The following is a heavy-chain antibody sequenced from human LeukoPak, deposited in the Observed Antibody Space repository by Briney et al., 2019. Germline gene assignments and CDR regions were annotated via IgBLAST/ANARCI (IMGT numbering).Heavy chain of an antibody. J-gene: IGHJ4*02. Sequence: ASVKVSCKVSGYTLTELSMHWVRQAPGKGLEWMGGFDPEDGETIYAQKFQGRVTMTEDTSTDTAYMELSSLRSEDTAVYYCATPNYYGSGSYYRYWGQGTLVTVSS. CDR1: GYTLTELS. CDR3: ATPNYYGSGSYYRY. V-gene: IGHV1-24*01. D-gene: IGHD3-10*01. CDR2: FDPEDGET.